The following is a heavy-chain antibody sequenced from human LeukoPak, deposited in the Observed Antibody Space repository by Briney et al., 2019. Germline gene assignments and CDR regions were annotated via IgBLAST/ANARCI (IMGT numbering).Heavy chain of an antibody. CDR2: VDGGGGT. Sequence: PGGSLRLSCAASGFTLSSYAMTWVRQAPGRGLEWVSSVDGGGGTYYADSVKGRFTISRDNSKDTLYLQMNSLRAEDTAVYYCARDHYVLDYWGQGTLVTVSS. V-gene: IGHV3-23*01. J-gene: IGHJ4*02. D-gene: IGHD3-16*01. CDR1: GFTLSSYA. CDR3: ARDHYVLDY.